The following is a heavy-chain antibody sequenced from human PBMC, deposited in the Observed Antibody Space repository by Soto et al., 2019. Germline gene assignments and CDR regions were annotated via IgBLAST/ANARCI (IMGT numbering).Heavy chain of an antibody. CDR3: SRGRRQQVGRTAYYGMDV. V-gene: IGHV3-7*05. Sequence: GGSLRLSCGASGFTFSSYWMTWVRQAPGKGLEWVANIKEDGSDKNYVNSVKGRFTISRDNTKNSLYLQMNSLRAEDTAVYYCSRGRRQQVGRTAYYGMDVWGQGTTVTVSS. CDR2: IKEDGSDK. D-gene: IGHD6-13*01. J-gene: IGHJ6*02. CDR1: GFTFSSYW.